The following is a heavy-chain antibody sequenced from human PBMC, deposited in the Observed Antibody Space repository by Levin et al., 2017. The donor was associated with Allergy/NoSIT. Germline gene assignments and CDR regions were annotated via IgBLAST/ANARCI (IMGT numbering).Heavy chain of an antibody. CDR2: ISGDGDTT. CDR3: AKEGGRAEPATGGFGYYYYGLDV. V-gene: IGHV3-23*01. J-gene: IGHJ6*02. D-gene: IGHD3-16*01. Sequence: PGGSLRLSCAASGFTFSTYAMRWVRQAPGKGLEWVSAISGDGDTTYYADSVKGRFTISRDNSTNTVYLQMNSLRAEDTAVYYCAKEGGRAEPATGGFGYYYYGLDVWGHGTTVTVSS. CDR1: GFTFSTYA.